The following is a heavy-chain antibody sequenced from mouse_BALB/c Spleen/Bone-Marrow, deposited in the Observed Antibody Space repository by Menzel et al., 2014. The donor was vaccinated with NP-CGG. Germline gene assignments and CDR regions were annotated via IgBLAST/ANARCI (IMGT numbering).Heavy chain of an antibody. Sequence: EVQLQQSGPELVKPGASVKMSCKASGYTFTSYVMHWVKQKPGQGLEWIGYINPYNDGTKYNEKFKGMATLTSDRSSSTAYMELSSLTSEVSAVYYCAKGGNYRYDFDYWGQGTTLTVSS. D-gene: IGHD2-14*01. CDR2: INPYNDGT. V-gene: IGHV1-14*01. J-gene: IGHJ2*01. CDR3: AKGGNYRYDFDY. CDR1: GYTFTSYV.